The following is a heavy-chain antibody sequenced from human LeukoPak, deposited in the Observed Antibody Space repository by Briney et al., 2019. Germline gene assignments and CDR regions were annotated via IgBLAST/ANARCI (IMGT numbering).Heavy chain of an antibody. J-gene: IGHJ5*02. CDR3: ARSSIGRDCSSTSCLGWFDP. Sequence: GASVKVSCKASGYTFTSYAMNWVRQAPGQGLEWMGGIIPIFGTANYAQKFQGRVTITTDESTSTAYMELSSLRSEDTAVYYCARSSIGRDCSSTSCLGWFDPWGQGTLVTVSS. D-gene: IGHD2-2*01. CDR2: IIPIFGTA. V-gene: IGHV1-69*05. CDR1: GYTFTSYA.